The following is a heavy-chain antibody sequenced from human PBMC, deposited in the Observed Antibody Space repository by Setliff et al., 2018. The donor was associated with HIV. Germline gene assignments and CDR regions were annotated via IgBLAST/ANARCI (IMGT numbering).Heavy chain of an antibody. CDR3: ARASTVVTPVDAFDI. CDR1: GGSISSYY. CDR2: IYYSGST. V-gene: IGHV4-59*01. D-gene: IGHD4-17*01. Sequence: KASETLSLTCTVSGGSISSYYWSWIRQPPGKGLEWIGYIYYSGSTNYNPSLKSRVTISVDTSKNQFSLKLSSVTAADTAVYYCARASTVVTPVDAFDIWGQGTMVTVSS. J-gene: IGHJ3*02.